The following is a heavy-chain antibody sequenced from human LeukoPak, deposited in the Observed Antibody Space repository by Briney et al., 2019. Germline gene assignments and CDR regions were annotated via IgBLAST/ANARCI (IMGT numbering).Heavy chain of an antibody. Sequence: GGSLRLSCAASGFTFSSYAMSWVRQAPGKGLEWVSAISGSGGSTYYADSVKGRFTISRDMSKNTVYLQMNSLRADDTAVYYCARDRAPPTSWYFDVWGRGTLVAVSS. V-gene: IGHV3-23*01. CDR1: GFTFSSYA. J-gene: IGHJ2*01. CDR2: ISGSGGST. D-gene: IGHD3-10*01. CDR3: ARDRAPPTSWYFDV.